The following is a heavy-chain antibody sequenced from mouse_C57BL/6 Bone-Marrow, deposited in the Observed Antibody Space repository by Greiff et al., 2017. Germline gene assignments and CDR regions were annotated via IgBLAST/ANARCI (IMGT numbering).Heavy chain of an antibody. V-gene: IGHV1-9*01. CDR1: GYTFTGYW. CDR3: AWSSYPAWFAY. J-gene: IGHJ3*01. CDR2: ILPGSGST. Sequence: QVQLKESGAELMKPGASVKLSCKATGYTFTGYWIEWVKQRPGHGLEWIGEILPGSGSTNYNKKFKGKATFTADTSSNTAYMHLSSLTTEDSANYCCAWSSYPAWFAYWGQGTLVTVSA. D-gene: IGHD6-1*01.